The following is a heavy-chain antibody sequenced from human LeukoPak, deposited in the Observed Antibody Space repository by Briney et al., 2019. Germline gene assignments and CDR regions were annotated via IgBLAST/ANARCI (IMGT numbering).Heavy chain of an antibody. J-gene: IGHJ4*02. CDR1: GYTFTVYY. V-gene: IGHV1-2*02. CDR3: ARAYGSGSYYNYVNFDY. CDR2: INPNSGGT. Sequence: ASVKVSFAASGYTFTVYYMHRVRQAPGQGLEWMGWINPNSGGTNYAQKFQGRVTMTRDTSISTAYMELSRLRSDDTAVYYCARAYGSGSYYNYVNFDYWGQGTLVTVSS. D-gene: IGHD3-10*01.